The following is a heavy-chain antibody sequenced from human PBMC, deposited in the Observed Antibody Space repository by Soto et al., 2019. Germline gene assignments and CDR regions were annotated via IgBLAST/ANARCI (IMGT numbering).Heavy chain of an antibody. CDR3: ARVFQQQLALDC. D-gene: IGHD6-13*01. CDR2: INSDGSST. CDR1: GFTFSSYW. J-gene: IGHJ4*02. Sequence: GSLRLSCAASGFTFSSYWMHWVRQAPGKGLVWVSRINSDGSSTSYADSVKGRFTISRDNSKNTLYLQMNSLRAEDTAVYYCARVFQQQLALDCWGQGTLVTVSS. V-gene: IGHV3-74*01.